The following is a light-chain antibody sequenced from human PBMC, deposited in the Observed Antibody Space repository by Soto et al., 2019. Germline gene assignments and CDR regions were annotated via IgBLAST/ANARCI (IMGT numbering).Light chain of an antibody. CDR1: QNLSRN. CDR3: QQYDNWPHT. CDR2: GAS. V-gene: IGKV3-15*01. Sequence: EMVMTQSPATLSVSPGERATLSCRASQNLSRNLAWYQQQPGQAPRLLIYGASTRATGIPARFSGSGSATDFTLTISSLQSDDFSVDYCQQYDNWPHTFGQGTKLEIK. J-gene: IGKJ2*01.